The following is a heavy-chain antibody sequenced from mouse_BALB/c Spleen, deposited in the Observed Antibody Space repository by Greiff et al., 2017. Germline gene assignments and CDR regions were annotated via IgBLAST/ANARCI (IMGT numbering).Heavy chain of an antibody. D-gene: IGHD2-1*01. CDR1: GYSITSYW. Sequence: VQLKESGTVLARPGASVKLSCKASGYSITSYWMHWVKQRPGQGLEWIGAIYPGNSDTSYNQKFKGKAKLTAVTSASTAYMELSSLTNEDSAVYYCARYGNYRLDYWGQGTTLTVSS. CDR2: IYPGNSDT. V-gene: IGHV1-5*01. CDR3: ARYGNYRLDY. J-gene: IGHJ2*01.